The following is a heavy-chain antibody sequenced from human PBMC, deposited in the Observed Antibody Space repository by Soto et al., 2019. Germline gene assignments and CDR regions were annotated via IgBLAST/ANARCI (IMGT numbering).Heavy chain of an antibody. CDR1: GGSISSSSYY. V-gene: IGHV4-39*01. Sequence: SETLSLTCTVSGGSISSSSYYWGWIRQPPGKGLEWIGSIYYSGSTYYNPSLKSRVTISVDTSKNQFSLKLSSVTAADTAVYYCAREVQLERTQNWFDLWGQGTLVTVAS. CDR2: IYYSGST. CDR3: AREVQLERTQNWFDL. D-gene: IGHD1-1*01. J-gene: IGHJ5*02.